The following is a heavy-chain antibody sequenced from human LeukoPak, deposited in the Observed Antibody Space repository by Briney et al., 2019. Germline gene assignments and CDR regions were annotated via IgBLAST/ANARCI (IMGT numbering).Heavy chain of an antibody. CDR2: MYYSEST. Sequence: SETLSLTCSVSGGSISTYYWSWIRQPPGKGLEWIGYMYYSESTNYNPSLKSRVTISVDTSKNQFSLKLSSVTAADTAVYYCARGKDGAYGGYYYYGMDVWGQGTTVTVSS. CDR3: ARGKDGAYGGYYYYGMDV. V-gene: IGHV4-59*12. J-gene: IGHJ6*02. CDR1: GGSISTYY. D-gene: IGHD3-16*01.